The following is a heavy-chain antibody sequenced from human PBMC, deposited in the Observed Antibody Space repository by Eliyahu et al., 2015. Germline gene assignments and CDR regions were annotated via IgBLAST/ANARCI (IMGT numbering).Heavy chain of an antibody. D-gene: IGHD1/OR15-1a*01. CDR1: GFRVSAYG. J-gene: IGHJ2*01. CDR3: ARDSDTTEQHWYFDL. CDR2: IWANGINE. V-gene: IGHV3-33*01. Sequence: QVQLVESGGGVVQPGGSLRLSCAPXGFRVSAYGMHWVRQAPGKGLEWVADIWANGINEYYIDSVKGRFTISRDKSRNTVYLQMTSLRAEDTAVYYCARDSDTTEQHWYFDLWGRGTLVTVSS.